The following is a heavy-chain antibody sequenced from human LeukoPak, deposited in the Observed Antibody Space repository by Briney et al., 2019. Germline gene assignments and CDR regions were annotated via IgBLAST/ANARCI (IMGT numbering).Heavy chain of an antibody. D-gene: IGHD3-22*01. CDR3: AKDQPYYYDSSGSAPYFDY. CDR1: GFTFSSYG. CDR2: IRYDGSNK. V-gene: IGHV3-30*02. Sequence: PGGSLRLSCAASGFTFSSYGMHWVRLAPGKGLEWVAFIRYDGSNKYYADSVKGRFTISRDNSKNTLYLQMNSLRAEDTAVYYCAKDQPYYYDSSGSAPYFDYWGQGTLVTVSS. J-gene: IGHJ4*02.